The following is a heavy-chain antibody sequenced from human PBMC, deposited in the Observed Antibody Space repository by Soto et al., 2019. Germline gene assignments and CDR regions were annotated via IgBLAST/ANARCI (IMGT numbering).Heavy chain of an antibody. CDR3: ARFNWYFDL. V-gene: IGHV4-59*08. J-gene: IGHJ2*01. Sequence: SETLSLTCTGSGGSISSYYWSWIRPPPGKGLEWIGYIYYSGSTNYNPCLKSRVNISVETSKYQFSLKVSFLIAADTAVYYCARFNWYFDLWGRGTLVTVSS. CDR2: IYYSGST. CDR1: GGSISSYY.